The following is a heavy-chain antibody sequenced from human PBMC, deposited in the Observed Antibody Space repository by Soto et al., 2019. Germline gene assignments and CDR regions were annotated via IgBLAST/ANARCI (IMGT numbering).Heavy chain of an antibody. CDR2: IYYSGGT. Sequence: QVQLQESGPGLVRPSQTLSLSCTVSGGSISNSANHWSWIRQHPGEGLEWIGYIYYSGGTYYSPSLKGRVTISIDASKNQFSLKRSSVTAADTAVYYCAKGVRGVPNWFDPWGQGTLVTVSS. CDR3: AKGVRGVPNWFDP. CDR1: GGSISNSANH. J-gene: IGHJ5*02. D-gene: IGHD3-10*01. V-gene: IGHV4-31*03.